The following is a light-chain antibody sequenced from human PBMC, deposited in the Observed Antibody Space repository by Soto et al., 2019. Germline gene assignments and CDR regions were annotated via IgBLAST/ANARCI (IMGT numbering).Light chain of an antibody. CDR3: QQYNNWHQ. Sequence: EIVMTQSPATLSVSPGERATLSCRAGQSVSSNLAWYQQKPGQAPRLLIYGASTRATGIPARFSGSGSGTEFTLTISSLQSEDFAVYYCQQYNNWHQFGQGTKVDIK. CDR1: QSVSSN. CDR2: GAS. J-gene: IGKJ1*01. V-gene: IGKV3-15*01.